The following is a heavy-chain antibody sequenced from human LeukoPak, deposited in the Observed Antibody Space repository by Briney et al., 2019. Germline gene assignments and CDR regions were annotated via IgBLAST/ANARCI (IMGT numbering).Heavy chain of an antibody. J-gene: IGHJ5*02. CDR1: GGSISSGGYY. Sequence: SETLSLTCTVSGGSISSGGYYWSWIRQPPGKGLEWIGYIYHSGSTYYNPSLKSRVTISVDRSKNQLSLKLSSVTAADTAVYYCARVATGTTKYWFDPWGQGTLVTVSS. CDR3: ARVATGTTKYWFDP. CDR2: IYHSGST. D-gene: IGHD1-7*01. V-gene: IGHV4-30-2*01.